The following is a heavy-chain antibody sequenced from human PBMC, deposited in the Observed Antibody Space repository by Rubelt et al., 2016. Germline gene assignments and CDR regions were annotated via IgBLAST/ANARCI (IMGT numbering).Heavy chain of an antibody. Sequence: QVHLVESGGGLVQPGRSLRLSCVASGFTFSNFAMHWVRQAPGKGLVWVSSISANGNTHYADSMKGRFTISRDNSKNTLYLQMNSLRAEDTAVYYCVREEGGSYYAYWGQGALVIVSS. D-gene: IGHD1-26*01. J-gene: IGHJ4*02. CDR3: VREEGGSYYAY. CDR1: GFTFSNFA. V-gene: IGHV3-30*04. CDR2: ISANGNT.